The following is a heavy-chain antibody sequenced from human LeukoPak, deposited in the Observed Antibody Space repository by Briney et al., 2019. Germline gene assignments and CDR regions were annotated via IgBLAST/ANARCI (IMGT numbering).Heavy chain of an antibody. V-gene: IGHV7-4-1*02. D-gene: IGHD3-10*01. CDR3: ARRSMVQHLDV. CDR1: GYTFTNHS. J-gene: IGHJ6*04. Sequence: ASVKVSCKASGYTFTNHSINRVRQAPGQGLEYMGWIDTNTGNPTYAQAFTGRIVFSLDTSVSTAYLQIRSLKTEDTAVYFCARRSMVQHLDVWGKGTTVIVSS. CDR2: IDTNTGNP.